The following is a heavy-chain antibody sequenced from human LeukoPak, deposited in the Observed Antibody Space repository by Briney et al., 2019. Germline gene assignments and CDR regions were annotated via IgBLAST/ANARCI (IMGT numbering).Heavy chain of an antibody. D-gene: IGHD3-10*01. Sequence: DGSNKYYADSVKGRFTISRDNSKNTLYLQMNSLRAEDTAVYYCAKEGMVRGVIIRYYFDYWGQGTLVTVSS. CDR2: DGSNK. J-gene: IGHJ4*02. CDR3: AKEGMVRGVIIRYYFDY. V-gene: IGHV3-30*02.